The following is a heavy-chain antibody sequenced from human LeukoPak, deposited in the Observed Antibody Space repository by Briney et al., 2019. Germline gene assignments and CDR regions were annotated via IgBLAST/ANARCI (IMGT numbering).Heavy chain of an antibody. Sequence: PGGSLRLSCAASGFTFSSYAMHWVRQAPGKGLEYVSAISSNGGSTYYTNSVEGRFTISRDNSKNTLYLQMGSLRAEDMAVYYCARGGQDIVVVPAAFDAFDIWGQGTMVTVSS. CDR1: GFTFSSYA. D-gene: IGHD2-2*01. CDR3: ARGGQDIVVVPAAFDAFDI. V-gene: IGHV3-64*01. J-gene: IGHJ3*02. CDR2: ISSNGGST.